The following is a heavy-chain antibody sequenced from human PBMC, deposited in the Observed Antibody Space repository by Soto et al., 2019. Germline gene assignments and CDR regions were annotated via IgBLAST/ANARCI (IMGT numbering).Heavy chain of an antibody. CDR2: INAGNGNT. CDR3: ARTDVWGGYRYTPRDSLDI. D-gene: IGHD3-16*02. V-gene: IGHV1-3*01. J-gene: IGHJ3*02. CDR1: GYTFTSYA. Sequence: QVQLVQSGAEVKKPGASVKVSCKASGYTFTSYAMHWVRQAPGQRLEWMGWINAGNGNTKYSQKFQGRVTITRDTSASTAYMELSSLRSEDTAVYYCARTDVWGGYRYTPRDSLDIWGHGTIGTVSS.